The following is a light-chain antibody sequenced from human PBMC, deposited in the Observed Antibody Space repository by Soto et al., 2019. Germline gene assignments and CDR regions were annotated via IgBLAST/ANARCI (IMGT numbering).Light chain of an antibody. Sequence: QPVLTQPPSVSGAPGQRVTISCTGNSSNIGAGYDVHWYLELPKTAPKLLIYGNSQRPSGVPDRFSGSKSGTSASLAITGVQAEDEADYYCQSFDSRLSGYVFGAGTKVTVL. V-gene: IGLV1-40*01. J-gene: IGLJ1*01. CDR2: GNS. CDR3: QSFDSRLSGYV. CDR1: SSNIGAGYD.